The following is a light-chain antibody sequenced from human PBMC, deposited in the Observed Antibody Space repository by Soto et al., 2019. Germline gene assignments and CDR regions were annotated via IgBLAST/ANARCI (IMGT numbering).Light chain of an antibody. Sequence: QSALTQPASVSGSPGQSITISCTGTSSDVGGYNYVSWYQQHPGKAPKLMIYDVSSRPSGVSDRFSGSKSGNTASLTISGLQAEDEADYYCCSYTSSSTRVFGGGTQLTVL. CDR2: DVS. CDR3: CSYTSSSTRV. CDR1: SSDVGGYNY. V-gene: IGLV2-14*01. J-gene: IGLJ7*01.